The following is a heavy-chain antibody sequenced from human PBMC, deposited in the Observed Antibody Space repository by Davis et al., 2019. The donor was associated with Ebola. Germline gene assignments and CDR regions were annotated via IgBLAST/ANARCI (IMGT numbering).Heavy chain of an antibody. CDR2: ISYDGSNK. CDR3: AKGRITMVRGVIITLQPYYYYYGMDV. Sequence: GESLKISCAASGFTFSSYGMHWVRQAPGKGLEWVAVISYDGSNKYYADSVKGRFTISRDNSKNTLYLQMNSLRAEDTAVYYCAKGRITMVRGVIITLQPYYYYYGMDVWGKGTTVTVSS. D-gene: IGHD3-10*01. J-gene: IGHJ6*04. V-gene: IGHV3-30*18. CDR1: GFTFSSYG.